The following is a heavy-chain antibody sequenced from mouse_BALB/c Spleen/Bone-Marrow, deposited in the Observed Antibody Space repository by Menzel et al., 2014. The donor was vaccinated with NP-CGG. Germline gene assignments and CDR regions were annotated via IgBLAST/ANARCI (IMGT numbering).Heavy chain of an antibody. CDR1: GFDFSRYW. D-gene: IGHD1-2*01. V-gene: IGHV4-1*02. J-gene: IGHJ3*01. CDR3: AKNYYYGYVAY. CDR2: INPASSTT. Sequence: EVMLVESGGGLVQPGGSLKLSCAASGFDFSRYWMTWVRQAPGKGLERIGEINPASSTTNYTPSLKDKFIISRGNAKNTLYLQMSKVRSEDTALYYCAKNYYYGYVAYWGQGTLVTVSA.